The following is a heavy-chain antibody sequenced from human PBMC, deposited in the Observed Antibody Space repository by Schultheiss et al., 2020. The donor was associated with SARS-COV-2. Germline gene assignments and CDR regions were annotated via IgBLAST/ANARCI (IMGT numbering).Heavy chain of an antibody. Sequence: GGSLRLSCAASGFTFSSYGMHWVRQAPGKGLEWVAVIWYDGSNKYYADSVKGRFTISRDNSKNTLYLQMNSLRAEDTAVYYCARVGIAVAGTDYYYGMDVWGQGTTVTAP. CDR3: ARVGIAVAGTDYYYGMDV. D-gene: IGHD6-19*01. CDR1: GFTFSSYG. J-gene: IGHJ6*02. CDR2: IWYDGSNK. V-gene: IGHV3-33*01.